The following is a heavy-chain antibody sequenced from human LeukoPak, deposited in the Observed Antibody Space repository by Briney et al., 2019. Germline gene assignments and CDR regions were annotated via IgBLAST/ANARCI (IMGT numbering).Heavy chain of an antibody. CDR3: AKELNYYDSSGYYIR. CDR2: IYSGGST. V-gene: IGHV3-66*01. D-gene: IGHD3-22*01. Sequence: QSGGSLRLSCAASGFTVSSNYMSWVRQAPGKGLEWVSVIYSGGSTYYADSVKGRFTISRDNSKNTLYLQMNSLRAEDTAVYYCAKELNYYDSSGYYIRWGQGTLVTVSS. CDR1: GFTVSSNY. J-gene: IGHJ4*02.